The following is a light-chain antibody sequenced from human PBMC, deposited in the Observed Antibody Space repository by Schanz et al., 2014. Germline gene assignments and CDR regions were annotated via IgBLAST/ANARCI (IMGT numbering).Light chain of an antibody. J-gene: IGLJ3*02. CDR3: SSYTSSSTPLV. CDR1: SSDVGGYNF. Sequence: QSVLTQPASVSGSPGQSITISCTGSSSDVGGYNFVSWYQHHPGQAPKLLIYDVSKRPSGVYTRFSGSKSGNTASLTISGLQAEDEADYYCSSYTSSSTPLVFGGGTKLTVL. V-gene: IGLV2-14*02. CDR2: DVS.